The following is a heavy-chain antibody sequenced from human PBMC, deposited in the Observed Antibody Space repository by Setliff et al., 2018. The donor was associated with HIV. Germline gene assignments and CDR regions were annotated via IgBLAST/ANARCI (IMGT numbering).Heavy chain of an antibody. CDR3: AREDIAAASAFDI. J-gene: IGHJ3*02. Sequence: PGESLKISCKGSAYSFTSYWIGWVRQMPGKGLEWMEIIYPGDYDTRYSQSFQGQVTISLDNSISTAYLQWSSLKASDTSMYYCAREDIAAASAFDIWGQGTMVTVSS. CDR2: IYPGDYDT. CDR1: AYSFTSYW. D-gene: IGHD6-25*01. V-gene: IGHV5-51*01.